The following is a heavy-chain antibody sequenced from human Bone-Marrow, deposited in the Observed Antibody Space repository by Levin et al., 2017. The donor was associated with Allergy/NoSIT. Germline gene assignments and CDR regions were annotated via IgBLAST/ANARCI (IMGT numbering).Heavy chain of an antibody. CDR2: IYTSGSI. D-gene: IGHD6-13*01. CDR1: GGSISSGSYY. Sequence: SETLSLTCTVSGGSISSGSYYWSWIRQPAGKRLECIGRIYTSGSIYYNPSLRSRVTISMDTSKNQFSLRLSSVTAADTALYYCARGITAAGSGLGWFDPWGQGTLVTVSS. CDR3: ARGITAAGSGLGWFDP. J-gene: IGHJ5*02. V-gene: IGHV4-61*02.